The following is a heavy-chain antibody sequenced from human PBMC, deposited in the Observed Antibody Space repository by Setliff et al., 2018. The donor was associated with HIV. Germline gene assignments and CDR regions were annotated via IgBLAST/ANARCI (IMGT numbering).Heavy chain of an antibody. CDR3: AKDRNFPNDVFDT. V-gene: IGHV3-23*01. Sequence: SCAASGFTFSTYAMSWVRQAPGKGLEWVSAISGGSGHTYYVATVKGRFTISRDDSKNTLYLQMNSLRAEDTGIYYCAKDRNFPNDVFDTWGQGTLVTVSS. CDR1: GFTFSTYA. CDR2: ISGGSGHT. J-gene: IGHJ3*02.